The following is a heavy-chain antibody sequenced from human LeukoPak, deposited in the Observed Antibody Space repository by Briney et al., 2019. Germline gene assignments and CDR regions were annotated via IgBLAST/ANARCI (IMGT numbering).Heavy chain of an antibody. Sequence: SVKVSCKASGGIFSSYAISWVRQAPGQGLEWMGGIIPIFGTANYAQKFQGRVTITTDESTSTAYMELSSLRSEDTAVYYCARDRSLWFGELLPQDAFDIWGQGTMVTVSS. CDR3: ARDRSLWFGELLPQDAFDI. D-gene: IGHD3-10*01. J-gene: IGHJ3*02. V-gene: IGHV1-69*05. CDR1: GGIFSSYA. CDR2: IIPIFGTA.